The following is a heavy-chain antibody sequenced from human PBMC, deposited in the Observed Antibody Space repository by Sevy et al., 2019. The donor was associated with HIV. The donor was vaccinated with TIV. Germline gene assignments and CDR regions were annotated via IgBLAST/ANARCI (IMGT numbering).Heavy chain of an antibody. Sequence: GGSLRLSCAASGFTFDDYAMHWVRQAPGKGLEWVAGIYWNSGSIGYADSVKGGFIISRDNAKNYLYLKMNSLRADDPSIYYCAKDTSPKAYSDAFDIWGQGTMVTVSS. J-gene: IGHJ3*02. CDR2: IYWNSGSI. CDR3: AKDTSPKAYSDAFDI. V-gene: IGHV3-9*01. CDR1: GFTFDDYA. D-gene: IGHD2-21*01.